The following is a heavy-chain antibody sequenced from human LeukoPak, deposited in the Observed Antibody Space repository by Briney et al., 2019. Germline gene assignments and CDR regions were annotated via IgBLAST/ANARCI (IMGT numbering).Heavy chain of an antibody. D-gene: IGHD6-19*01. Sequence: GGSLRPSCAASGFTFSSYWMSWVRQAPGKGLEWVANIKQDGSEKYYVDSVKGRFTISRDNAKNSLYLQMNSLRAEDTAVYYCARDGSSGWYGDFDYWGQGTLVTVSS. CDR3: ARDGSSGWYGDFDY. CDR1: GFTFSSYW. V-gene: IGHV3-7*01. CDR2: IKQDGSEK. J-gene: IGHJ4*02.